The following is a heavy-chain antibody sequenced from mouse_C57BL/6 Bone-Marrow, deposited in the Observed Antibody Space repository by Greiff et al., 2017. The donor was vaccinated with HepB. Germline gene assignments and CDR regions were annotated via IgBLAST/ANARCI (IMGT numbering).Heavy chain of an antibody. V-gene: IGHV3-6*01. CDR2: ISYDGSN. D-gene: IGHD2-10*02. CDR1: GYSITSGYY. J-gene: IGHJ3*01. Sequence: EVQLVESGPGLVKPSQSLSLTCSVTGYSITSGYYWNWIRQFPGNKLEWMGYISYDGSNNYNPSLKNRISITRDTSKNQFFLKLNSVTTEDTATYYCARGEGFLAWFAYWGQGTLVTVSA. CDR3: ARGEGFLAWFAY.